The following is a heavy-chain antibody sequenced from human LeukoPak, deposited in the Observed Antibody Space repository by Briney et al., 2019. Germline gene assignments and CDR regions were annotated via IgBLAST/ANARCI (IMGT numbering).Heavy chain of an antibody. V-gene: IGHV3-30*04. J-gene: IGHJ4*02. D-gene: IGHD5-12*01. CDR2: LSYDGSNE. CDR3: ARDRKYGGYDGADY. CDR1: GFTFSSYA. Sequence: GGSLRLSCAASGFTFSSYAMHWVRQAPGKGLEWVASLSYDGSNEYYADSVKGRFTSSRDNSKNTLYLQMNSLRAEDTAVYYCARDRKYGGYDGADYWGQGTLVTVSS.